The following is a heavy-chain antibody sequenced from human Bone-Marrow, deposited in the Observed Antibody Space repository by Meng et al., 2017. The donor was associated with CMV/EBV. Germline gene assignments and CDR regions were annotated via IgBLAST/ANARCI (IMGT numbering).Heavy chain of an antibody. V-gene: IGHV3-74*01. CDR2: INSDGSST. CDR1: GFTFSSYW. D-gene: IGHD3-10*01. Sequence: GESLKISCAASGFTFSSYWMHWVRQAPGKGLVWVSRINSDGSSTSYADSVKGRFTISRDNSKNTLYLQMNSLRAEDTDVYYCARNGVRGVWGYYFDYWGQGTLVTVSS. J-gene: IGHJ4*02. CDR3: ARNGVRGVWGYYFDY.